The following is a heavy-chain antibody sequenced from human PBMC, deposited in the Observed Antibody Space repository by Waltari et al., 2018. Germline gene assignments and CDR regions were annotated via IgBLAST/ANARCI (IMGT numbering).Heavy chain of an antibody. V-gene: IGHV1-69*04. J-gene: IGHJ4*02. CDR1: GGTFSSYA. CDR2: IIPILGIA. CDR3: ARPASSGGAAAGFDY. Sequence: QVQLVQSGAEVKKPGSSVKVSCKASGGTFSSYAISWVRQAPGQGLEWMGGIIPILGIANYAQKFQGRVTITADESTSTAYMELSSLRSEDTAVYYCARPASSGGAAAGFDYWGQGTLVTVSS. D-gene: IGHD6-13*01.